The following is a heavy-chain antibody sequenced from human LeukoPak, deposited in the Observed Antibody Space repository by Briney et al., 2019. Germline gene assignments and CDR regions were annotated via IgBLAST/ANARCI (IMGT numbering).Heavy chain of an antibody. D-gene: IGHD3-22*01. V-gene: IGHV3-30*03. Sequence: PGRSLRLSCAASGFTFSTYTMHWVRQAPGKGLEWVADISYDGSNKDYADSVKGRFTISRDNAKNTLYLQMNSLRAEDTAVYYCARVAYYYDSSGPSGYWGQGTLVTVSS. J-gene: IGHJ4*02. CDR3: ARVAYYYDSSGPSGY. CDR2: ISYDGSNK. CDR1: GFTFSTYT.